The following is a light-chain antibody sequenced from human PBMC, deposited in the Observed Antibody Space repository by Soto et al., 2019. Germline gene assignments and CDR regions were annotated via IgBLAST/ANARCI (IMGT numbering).Light chain of an antibody. J-gene: IGKJ5*01. CDR3: QQSYSTPIT. CDR2: AAS. Sequence: DIPMTQSPSSLSASVGDRVTITCRESQSISSYLNWYQQKPGKAPKLLIYAASSLQSGVPSRFSGSGSGTDFTLTISSLQPEDFAPYYCQQSYSTPITFGQGTRLEIK. CDR1: QSISSY. V-gene: IGKV1-39*01.